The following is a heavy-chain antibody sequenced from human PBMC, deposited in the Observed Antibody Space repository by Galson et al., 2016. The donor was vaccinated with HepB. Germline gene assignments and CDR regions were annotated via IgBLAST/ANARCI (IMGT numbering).Heavy chain of an antibody. V-gene: IGHV1-18*04. CDR2: ITAHNDIT. J-gene: IGHJ3*01. D-gene: IGHD3-10*01. Sequence: SVKVSCKASGYTFIIYYIHWVRQAPGQGLEWMGRITAHNDITKYAQKFQGRVAMTSDTSTKTFFMELRSLRSDDTAVYFCANWDHYSDAFDFWGQGTLVTVS. CDR1: GYTFIIYY. CDR3: ANWDHYSDAFDF.